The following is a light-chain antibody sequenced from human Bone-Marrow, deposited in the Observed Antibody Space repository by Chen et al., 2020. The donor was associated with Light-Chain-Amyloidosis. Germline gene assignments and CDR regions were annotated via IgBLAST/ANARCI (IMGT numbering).Light chain of an antibody. CDR3: SSYTRSSTWL. J-gene: IGLJ3*02. V-gene: IGLV2-14*03. CDR2: DVS. Sequence: QSALTQPASVSGSPGQSITISCTGTSSDAGGYNYVAWYQQHPGTAPKLVIFDVSYRPSGISNRLSGSKSGNTASLAISGLQAEDEADYYCSSYTRSSTWLFGGGTRLTVL. CDR1: SSDAGGYNY.